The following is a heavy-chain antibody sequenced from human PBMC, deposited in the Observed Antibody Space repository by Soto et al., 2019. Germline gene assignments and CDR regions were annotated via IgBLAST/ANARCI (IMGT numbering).Heavy chain of an antibody. CDR3: ARKIAVSGHDAFDV. J-gene: IGHJ3*01. V-gene: IGHV4-28*01. CDR2: IYYSGTT. CDR1: GYSISSSHW. D-gene: IGHD6-19*01. Sequence: QVQLQESGPGLVKPSDTLSLTCAVSGYSISSSHWWVWIRQPPGKGLEWIGYIYYSGTTYYNPSLMSRVTMSVDTSKNQISLRLSSVPAVDTAVYYCARKIAVSGHDAFDVWGQGTMVTVSS.